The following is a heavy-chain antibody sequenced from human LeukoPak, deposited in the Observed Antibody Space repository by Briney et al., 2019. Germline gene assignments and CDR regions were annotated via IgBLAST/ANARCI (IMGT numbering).Heavy chain of an antibody. D-gene: IGHD3-16*01. CDR2: INHNGNVN. Sequence: GGSLRLSCAASGFTFSSYWMNWARQAPGKGLEWVASINHNGNVNYYVDSVKGRFTISRDNAKNSLYLQMSNLRAEDTAVYFCARGGGLDVWGQGTTVTVSS. V-gene: IGHV3-7*03. CDR1: GFTFSSYW. CDR3: ARGGGLDV. J-gene: IGHJ6*02.